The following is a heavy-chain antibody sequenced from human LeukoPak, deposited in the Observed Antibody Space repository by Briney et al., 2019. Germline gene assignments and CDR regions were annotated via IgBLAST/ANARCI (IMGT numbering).Heavy chain of an antibody. CDR3: ARVQVTAMIFDY. V-gene: IGHV3-11*06. D-gene: IGHD2-21*02. Sequence: GGSLRLSCAASGFTFSDYYMSWIRQAPGKGLEWVSYISSGSSYTNYADSVKGRFTISRDNAKNSLYLQVNSLRAEDTAVYYCARVQVTAMIFDYWGQGTLVTVSS. CDR1: GFTFSDYY. J-gene: IGHJ4*02. CDR2: ISSGSSYT.